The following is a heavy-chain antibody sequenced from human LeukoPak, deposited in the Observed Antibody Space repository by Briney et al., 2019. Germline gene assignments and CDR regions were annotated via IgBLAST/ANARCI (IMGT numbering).Heavy chain of an antibody. CDR3: ARLPLDGDYDY. V-gene: IGHV4-39*07. Sequence: PSETLSLTCTVSGGSISSSSYYWGWIRQPPGKGLEWIGNIYHSGSTYYNPSLKSRVTISVDTSKNQFSLKLSSVTAADTAVYYCARLPLDGDYDYWGQGTLVTVSS. CDR2: IYHSGST. CDR1: GGSISSSSYY. J-gene: IGHJ4*02. D-gene: IGHD4-17*01.